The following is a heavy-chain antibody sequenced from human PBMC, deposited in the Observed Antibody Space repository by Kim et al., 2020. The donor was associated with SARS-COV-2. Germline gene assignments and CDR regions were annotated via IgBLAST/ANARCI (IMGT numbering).Heavy chain of an antibody. CDR1: GLTFNNFW. V-gene: IGHV3-7*03. CDR2: IGGDGSDK. D-gene: IGHD6-13*01. J-gene: IGHJ4*02. CDR3: AAGFDF. Sequence: GGSLRLSCGASGLTFNNFWMHWVRQAPGKGLEWVATIGGDGSDKFYADSVKGRFTISRDNAKSSVYLQMNILRAGDTALYYCAAGFDFWGQGTLVTVSS.